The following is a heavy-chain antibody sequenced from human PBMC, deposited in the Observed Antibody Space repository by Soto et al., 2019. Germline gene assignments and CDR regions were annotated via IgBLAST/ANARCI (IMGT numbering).Heavy chain of an antibody. D-gene: IGHD3-3*01. CDR2: ISGSGGST. Sequence: GGSLRLSCAASGFTFSSYAMSWVRQAPGKGLEWVSAISGSGGSTYYADSVKGRFTISRDNSKNTLYLQMNSLRAEDTAVYYCAKRYYDFWSGYYKSHYFDYWGQGTLVTVSS. J-gene: IGHJ4*02. V-gene: IGHV3-23*01. CDR1: GFTFSSYA. CDR3: AKRYYDFWSGYYKSHYFDY.